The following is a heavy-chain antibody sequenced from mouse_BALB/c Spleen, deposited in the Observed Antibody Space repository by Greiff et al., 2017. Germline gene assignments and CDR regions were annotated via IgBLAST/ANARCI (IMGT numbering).Heavy chain of an antibody. CDR1: GNSITSDYA. CDR2: ISYSGST. V-gene: IGHV3-2*02. J-gene: IGHJ2*01. CDR3: ARSLRRGYYFDY. Sequence: EVHLVESGPGLVKPSQSLSLTCTVTGNSITSDYAWNWIRQFPGNKLEWMGYISYSGSTSYNPSLKSRISINRDTSKNQFFLQLNSVTTEDTATYYCARSLRRGYYFDYWGQGTTLTVSS. D-gene: IGHD2-12*01.